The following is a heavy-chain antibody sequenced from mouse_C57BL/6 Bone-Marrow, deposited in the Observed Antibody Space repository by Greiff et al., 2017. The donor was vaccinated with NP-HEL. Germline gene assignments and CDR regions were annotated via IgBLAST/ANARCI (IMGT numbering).Heavy chain of an antibody. D-gene: IGHD1-1*01. CDR3: TSSLLLRSYYFDY. CDR1: GFTFSDAW. V-gene: IGHV6-6*01. Sequence: EVKLEESGGGLVQPGGSMKLSCAASGFTFSDAWMDWVRQSPEKGLEWVAEIRNKANNHATYYAESVKGRFTISRYDSKSSVYLQITSLIAEDTGIYFCTSSLLLRSYYFDYWGQGTTLTLSS. CDR2: IRNKANNHAT. J-gene: IGHJ2*01.